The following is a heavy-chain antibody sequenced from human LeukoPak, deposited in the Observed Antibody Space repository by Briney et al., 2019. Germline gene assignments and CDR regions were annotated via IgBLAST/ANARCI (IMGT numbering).Heavy chain of an antibody. D-gene: IGHD1-1*01. V-gene: IGHV4-59*08. J-gene: IGHJ4*02. CDR2: IYYSGST. CDR3: ARQVWERIFDY. CDR1: GGSISSYY. Sequence: SETLSLTCTVSGGSISSYYWSWIRQAPGKGLEWIGYIYYSGSTNYNPSLKSRVTISVDTSKNQFSLKLSSVTAADTAVYYCARQVWERIFDYWGQGTLVTVSS.